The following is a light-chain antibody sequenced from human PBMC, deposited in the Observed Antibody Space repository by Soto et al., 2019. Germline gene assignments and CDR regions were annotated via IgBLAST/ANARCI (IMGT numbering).Light chain of an antibody. Sequence: EIVLTQSPGTLSLSPGERVTLSCRASKSVSSSYLAWYQQKIGQAPRLLIYGTSSRATGIPDRFSGSGSGTDFTLTISRLEPEDFAVYYCQQHGSSPTTFGQGTKVEIK. V-gene: IGKV3-20*01. CDR2: GTS. J-gene: IGKJ1*01. CDR3: QQHGSSPTT. CDR1: KSVSSSY.